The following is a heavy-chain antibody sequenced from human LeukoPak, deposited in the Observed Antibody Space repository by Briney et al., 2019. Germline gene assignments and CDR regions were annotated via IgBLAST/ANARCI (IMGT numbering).Heavy chain of an antibody. CDR2: ISGSGGST. CDR3: AKGSFDWLLYGMDY. J-gene: IGHJ4*02. D-gene: IGHD3-9*01. Sequence: GGSLRLSCAASGFTFSSYAMSWVRQAPGKGLEWVSAISGSGGSTYYADSVKGRFTISRDNSKNTLYLQMNSLRAEDTAVYYCAKGSFDWLLYGMDYWGQGTLVTVSS. V-gene: IGHV3-23*01. CDR1: GFTFSSYA.